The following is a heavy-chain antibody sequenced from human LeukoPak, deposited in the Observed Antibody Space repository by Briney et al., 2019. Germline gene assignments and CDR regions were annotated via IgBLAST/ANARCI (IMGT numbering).Heavy chain of an antibody. D-gene: IGHD3-10*01. CDR3: ARDLTMVRGGYYYGMDV. CDR2: IYYSGST. J-gene: IGHJ6*02. Sequence: PSETLSLTCTVSGGSISSYYWSWIRQPPGKGLEWIGYIYYSGSTNYNPSLKSRVTISVGTSKNQFSLKLSSVTAADTAVYYCARDLTMVRGGYYYGMDVWGQGTTVTVSS. CDR1: GGSISSYY. V-gene: IGHV4-59*01.